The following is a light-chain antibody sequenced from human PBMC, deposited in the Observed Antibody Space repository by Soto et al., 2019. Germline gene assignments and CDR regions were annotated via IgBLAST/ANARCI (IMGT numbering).Light chain of an antibody. J-gene: IGLJ3*02. CDR3: SSYAGSNSV. V-gene: IGLV2-8*01. CDR2: EVS. Sequence: QSALTQPPSASGSPGQSVTISCTGTSSDVGGYNYVSWYQQHPGKAPKVMIYEVSKRPSGVPDRFSGSKSGNTASLNVSGLQAEDEADYYCSSYAGSNSVFGGGTKLTVL. CDR1: SSDVGGYNY.